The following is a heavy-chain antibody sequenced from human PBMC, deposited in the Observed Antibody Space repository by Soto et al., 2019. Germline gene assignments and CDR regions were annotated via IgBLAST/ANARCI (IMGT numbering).Heavy chain of an antibody. Sequence: GASVKVSCKASGYTFTTSYMHWLRQAPEQGLEWMGIINPSGGSTSYAQKFQGRVTMTRDTSTSTVYMELSSLRSEDTAVYYCARWVLISRVDTAMAHFDYWGQGTLVTVSS. J-gene: IGHJ4*02. D-gene: IGHD5-18*01. CDR1: GYTFTTSY. V-gene: IGHV1-46*01. CDR2: INPSGGST. CDR3: ARWVLISRVDTAMAHFDY.